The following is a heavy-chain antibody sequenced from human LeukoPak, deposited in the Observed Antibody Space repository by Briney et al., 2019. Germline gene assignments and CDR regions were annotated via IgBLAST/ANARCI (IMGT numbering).Heavy chain of an antibody. CDR2: ISSSSTTI. CDR3: AGGDRNGWYFDY. Sequence: PGGSLRLSCAASGFTFSSYSMNWVRQAPGKGLEWVSYISSSSTTIYYADSVKGRFTISRDNAKNSLYLQMNSLRAEDTALYYCAGGDRNGWYFDYWGQGILVTVSS. CDR1: GFTFSSYS. J-gene: IGHJ4*02. D-gene: IGHD6-19*01. V-gene: IGHV3-48*01.